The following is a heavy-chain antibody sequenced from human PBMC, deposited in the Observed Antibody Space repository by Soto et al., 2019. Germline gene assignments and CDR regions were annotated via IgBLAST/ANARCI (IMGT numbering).Heavy chain of an antibody. Sequence: GGSLRLSCAASGFTFSSYAMSWVRQAPGKGLEWVSAISGSGGSTYYADSVKGRFTISRDNSKNTLYLQMNSLRAEDTAVYYCAKDKSMVRGVSYYYGMDVWGQGTTVTVSS. V-gene: IGHV3-23*01. J-gene: IGHJ6*02. CDR1: GFTFSSYA. CDR2: ISGSGGST. CDR3: AKDKSMVRGVSYYYGMDV. D-gene: IGHD3-10*01.